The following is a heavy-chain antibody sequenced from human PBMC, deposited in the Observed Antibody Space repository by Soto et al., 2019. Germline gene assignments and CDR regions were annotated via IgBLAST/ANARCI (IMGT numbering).Heavy chain of an antibody. D-gene: IGHD5-12*01. Sequence: PGGSLRLSCAASGFTFSSYSMNWVRQAPGKGLEWVSYISSSSSTIYYADSVKGRFTISRDNAKNPLYLQMNSLRAEDTAVYYCARADSGYAHGYYYYGMDVWGQGTTVTVSS. V-gene: IGHV3-48*01. J-gene: IGHJ6*02. CDR2: ISSSSSTI. CDR1: GFTFSSYS. CDR3: ARADSGYAHGYYYYGMDV.